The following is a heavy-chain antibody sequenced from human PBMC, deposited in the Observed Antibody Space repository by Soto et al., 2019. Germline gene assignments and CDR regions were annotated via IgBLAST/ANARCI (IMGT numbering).Heavy chain of an antibody. J-gene: IGHJ5*02. V-gene: IGHV6-1*01. CDR3: AREFPVLYPPLGFDP. Sequence: PSQTLSLTCAISGDSVSSNSAAWNRIRQSPSRGLEWLGRTYYRSKWYNDYAVSVKSRITINPDTSKNQFSLQLNSVTPEDTAVYYCAREFPVLYPPLGFDPWGQGTLVTVSS. D-gene: IGHD3-16*02. CDR2: TYYRSKWYN. CDR1: GDSVSSNSAA.